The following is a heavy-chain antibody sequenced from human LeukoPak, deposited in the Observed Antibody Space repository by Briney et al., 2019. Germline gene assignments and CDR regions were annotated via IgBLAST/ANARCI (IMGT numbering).Heavy chain of an antibody. CDR1: GFTFSNYN. D-gene: IGHD6-19*01. CDR2: ISSSSGYI. J-gene: IGHJ4*02. CDR3: ARDPQWPLDY. Sequence: PGGSLRLSCAASGFTFSNYNMNWVRQAPGKGLEWVSSISSSSGYICYADSVKGRFTISRDNAKNSLYLQMNSLRGEDTAVYYCARDPQWPLDYWGQGTLVTVSS. V-gene: IGHV3-21*01.